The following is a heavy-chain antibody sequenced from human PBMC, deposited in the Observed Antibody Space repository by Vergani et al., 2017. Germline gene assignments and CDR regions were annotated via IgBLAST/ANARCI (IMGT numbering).Heavy chain of an antibody. J-gene: IGHJ4*02. CDR1: GFTFSSYS. CDR2: ISSSSSYI. D-gene: IGHD2-21*02. V-gene: IGHV3-21*01. CDR3: ARDRRLYGGDCNDY. Sequence: EVQLVESGGGLVKPGGSLRLSCAASGFTFSSYSMNWVRQAPGKGLEWVSSISSSSSYIYYADSVKGRFTISRDNAKNSLYLQMNSLRAEDTAVYYCARDRRLYGGDCNDYWGQGTLVTVSS.